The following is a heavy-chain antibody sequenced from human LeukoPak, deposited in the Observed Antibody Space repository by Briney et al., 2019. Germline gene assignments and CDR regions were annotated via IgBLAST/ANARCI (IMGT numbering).Heavy chain of an antibody. CDR2: VYYSGST. CDR1: GGSITSYY. CDR3: ARESVYGGNSPDAFDI. Sequence: EPSETLSLTCTVSGGSITSYYWSWIRQPPGKGLESIGYVYYSGSTSYNPSLKSRVTISIVTSKNQFSLKLSSVTAADTAVYYCARESVYGGNSPDAFDIWGQGTMVTVSS. J-gene: IGHJ3*02. D-gene: IGHD4-23*01. V-gene: IGHV4-59*12.